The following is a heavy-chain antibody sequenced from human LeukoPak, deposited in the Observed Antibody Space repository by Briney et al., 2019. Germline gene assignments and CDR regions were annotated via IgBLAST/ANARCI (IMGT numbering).Heavy chain of an antibody. Sequence: SVKVSCKASGYTFTSYGISWLRLAPGQGLEWMGWISAYNCNTNYAQKLQGRVTMTTDTSTSTAYLEWRSLRSDDTAVYYCARPYGGLRGGDYYYYYMDVWGKGTTVTVSS. V-gene: IGHV1-18*01. CDR3: ARPYGGLRGGDYYYYYMDV. J-gene: IGHJ6*03. D-gene: IGHD4-23*01. CDR2: ISAYNCNT. CDR1: GYTFTSYG.